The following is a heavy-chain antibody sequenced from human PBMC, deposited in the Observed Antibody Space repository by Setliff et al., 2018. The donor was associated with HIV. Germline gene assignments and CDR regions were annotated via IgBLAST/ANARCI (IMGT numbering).Heavy chain of an antibody. CDR1: GSTFGSYA. V-gene: IGHV3-23*01. Sequence: QPGGSLRLSCTASGSTFGSYAMTWVRQSPGRGLGWVSSISASGASIYYGDSVKGRFTISRDNSKNTLSLQMSSLRAEDTAFYYCAKGQTGSYHGNWFDAWGPGTLVTVS. D-gene: IGHD1-26*01. J-gene: IGHJ5*02. CDR3: AKGQTGSYHGNWFDA. CDR2: ISASGASI.